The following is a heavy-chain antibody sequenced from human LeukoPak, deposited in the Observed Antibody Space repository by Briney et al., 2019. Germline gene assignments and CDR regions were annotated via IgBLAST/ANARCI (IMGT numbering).Heavy chain of an antibody. J-gene: IGHJ4*02. CDR3: AKDEYYGSGTYYIY. Sequence: GGSLRLSCAASGFTFSNSVMSWVRQAPGKGLEWASAISGSGGYTFYADSVKGRFTISRDNSKNTLYLQMNSLRAEDTAVYYCAKDEYYGSGTYYIYWGQGTLVTVSS. D-gene: IGHD3-10*01. V-gene: IGHV3-23*01. CDR1: GFTFSNSV. CDR2: ISGSGGYT.